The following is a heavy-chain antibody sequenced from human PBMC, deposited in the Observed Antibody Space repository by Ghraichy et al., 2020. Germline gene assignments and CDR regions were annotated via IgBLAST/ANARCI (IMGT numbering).Heavy chain of an antibody. D-gene: IGHD3-10*01. CDR1: GGSISSYY. CDR2: IYTSGST. V-gene: IGHV4-4*07. J-gene: IGHJ6*02. CDR3: AGTKNYYGSGSFDYYYGMDV. Sequence: SETLSLTCTVSGGSISSYYWSWIRQPAGKGLEWIGRIYTSGSTNYNPSLKSRVTMSVDTSKNQFSLKLSSVTAADTAVYYCAGTKNYYGSGSFDYYYGMDVWGQGTTVTVSS.